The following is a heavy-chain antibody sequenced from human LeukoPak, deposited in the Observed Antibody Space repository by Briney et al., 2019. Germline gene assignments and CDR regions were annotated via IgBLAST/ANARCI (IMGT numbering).Heavy chain of an antibody. D-gene: IGHD3-16*01. CDR3: ARAKYQMFTSFLTEGSDY. CDR1: GFAFSRFA. V-gene: IGHV3-64*01. Sequence: GGSLRLSCVASGFAFSRFAMHWVRQAPGKGLEYVSGIGSDGRNTYYASSARGRFTISRDNSKNTLCLQMGSLRAEDTGVYYCARAKYQMFTSFLTEGSDYCGQGTLVTVSS. CDR2: IGSDGRNT. J-gene: IGHJ4*02.